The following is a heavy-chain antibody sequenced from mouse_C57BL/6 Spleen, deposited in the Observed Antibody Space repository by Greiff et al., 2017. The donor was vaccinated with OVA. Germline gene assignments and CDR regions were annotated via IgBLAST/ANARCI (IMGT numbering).Heavy chain of an antibody. J-gene: IGHJ1*03. CDR2: IDPSDSET. Sequence: QVQLQQPGAELVRPGSSVKLSCKASGYTFTSYWMHWVKQRPIQGLEWIGNIDPSDSETHYNQKFKDKATLTVDKSSSTAYMQLSSLTSEDSAVYYCARRYSNYGYFDVWGTVTTVTVSS. D-gene: IGHD2-5*01. CDR3: ARRYSNYGYFDV. CDR1: GYTFTSYW. V-gene: IGHV1-52*01.